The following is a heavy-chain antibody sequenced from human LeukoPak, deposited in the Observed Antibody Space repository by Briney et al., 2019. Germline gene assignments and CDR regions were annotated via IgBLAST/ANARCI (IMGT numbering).Heavy chain of an antibody. CDR2: ISGSGGST. D-gene: IGHD4-17*01. J-gene: IGHJ4*02. CDR3: AHGGNYGNYEFDY. Sequence: GGSLRLSCTASGFTFSTYAMSWVRQAPGKGLEWVSVISGSGGSTNYADSVKGRFTISRDNSKNTLYLQMNSLRAEDTAVYYCAHGGNYGNYEFDYWGQGTLVTVSS. V-gene: IGHV3-23*01. CDR1: GFTFSTYA.